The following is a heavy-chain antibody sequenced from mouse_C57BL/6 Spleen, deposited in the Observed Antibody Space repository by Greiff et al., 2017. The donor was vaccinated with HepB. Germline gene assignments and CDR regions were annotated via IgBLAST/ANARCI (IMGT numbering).Heavy chain of an antibody. D-gene: IGHD2-12*01. Sequence: VQLKQPGAELVRPGTSVKLSCKASGYTFTSYWMHWVKQRPGQGLEWIGVIDPSDSYTNYNQKFKGKATLTVDTSSSTAYMQLSSLTSEDSAVYYCARPYRTSPLDYWGQGTTLTVSS. CDR1: GYTFTSYW. CDR3: ARPYRTSPLDY. V-gene: IGHV1-59*01. J-gene: IGHJ2*01. CDR2: IDPSDSYT.